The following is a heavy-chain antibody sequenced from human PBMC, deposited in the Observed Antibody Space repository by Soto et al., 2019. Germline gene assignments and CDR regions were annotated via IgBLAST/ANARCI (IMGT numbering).Heavy chain of an antibody. D-gene: IGHD6-13*01. J-gene: IGHJ5*02. CDR1: GGTFSSYA. CDR3: ARASFARPHSSSWYWEEWYNWFDP. CDR2: IIPIFGTA. Sequence: QVQLVQSGAEVKKPGSSVKVSCKASGGTFSSYAISWVRQAPRQGLEWMGGIIPIFGTANYAQKFQGRVTITADESTSTAYMELSSLRSEDTAVYYCARASFARPHSSSWYWEEWYNWFDPWGQGTLVTVSS. V-gene: IGHV1-69*12.